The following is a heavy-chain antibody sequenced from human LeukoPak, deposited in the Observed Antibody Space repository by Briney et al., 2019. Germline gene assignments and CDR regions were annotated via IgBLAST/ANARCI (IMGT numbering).Heavy chain of an antibody. CDR1: GYTFTSYY. CDR2: INPSGGST. V-gene: IGHV1-46*01. J-gene: IGHJ6*03. D-gene: IGHD6-13*01. CDR3: ARSSSSWYDGGWYYYMDV. Sequence: ASVKVSCKASGYTFTSYYMHWVRQAPGQGLEWMGIINPSGGSTSYAQKFQGRVTMTRDMSTSTVYMELSSLRSEDTAVYYCARSSSSWYDGGWYYYMDVWGKGTTVTVSS.